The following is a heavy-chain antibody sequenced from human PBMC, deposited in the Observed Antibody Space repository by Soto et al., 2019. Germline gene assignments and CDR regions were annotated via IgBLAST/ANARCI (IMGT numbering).Heavy chain of an antibody. D-gene: IGHD5-18*01. Sequence: QVQLVESGGGVVQPGRSLRLSCAASGFTFSSYAMHWVRQAPGKGLEWVAVISYDGSNKYYADSVKGRFTISRDNSKNTLYLQMNSLRAEDTAVYYCARDGGGNSMEGFDYWGQGTLVTVSS. CDR2: ISYDGSNK. V-gene: IGHV3-30-3*01. CDR3: ARDGGGNSMEGFDY. J-gene: IGHJ4*02. CDR1: GFTFSSYA.